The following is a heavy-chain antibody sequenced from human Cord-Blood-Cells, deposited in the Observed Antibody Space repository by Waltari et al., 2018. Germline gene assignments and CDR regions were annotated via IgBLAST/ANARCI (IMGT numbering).Heavy chain of an antibody. CDR2: IKQDGSEK. CDR3: ARGHFKLGMHQLFDY. D-gene: IGHD7-27*01. CDR1: GFTFSSYW. V-gene: IGHV3-7*01. Sequence: EVQLVESGGGLVQPGGSLRLSCAASGFTFSSYWMSWVRQAPGKGLEWVANIKQDGSEKYYVDSVKGRFTISRDNAKNSLYLQMNSLRAEDTAVYYCARGHFKLGMHQLFDYWGQGTLVTVSS. J-gene: IGHJ4*02.